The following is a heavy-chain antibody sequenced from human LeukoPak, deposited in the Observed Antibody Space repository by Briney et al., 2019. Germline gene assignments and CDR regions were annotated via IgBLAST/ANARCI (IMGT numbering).Heavy chain of an antibody. Sequence: SVKVSCKASGGTFTGYAISWVRQAPGQGLEWMGGIIPIFGTANYAQKFQGRVTITADESTSTAYMELSSLRSEDTAVYYCARKHVDTAMAAPYYYYYYGMDVWGQGTTVTVSS. J-gene: IGHJ6*02. CDR2: IIPIFGTA. CDR3: ARKHVDTAMAAPYYYYYYGMDV. V-gene: IGHV1-69*01. D-gene: IGHD5-18*01. CDR1: GGTFTGYA.